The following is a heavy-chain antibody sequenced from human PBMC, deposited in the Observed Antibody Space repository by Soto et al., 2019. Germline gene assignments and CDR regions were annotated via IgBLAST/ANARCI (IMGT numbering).Heavy chain of an antibody. CDR3: ARGTGITIFGVVILSDYYYYMDV. D-gene: IGHD3-3*01. CDR1: GYTFTSYY. CDR2: INPSGGST. V-gene: IGHV1-46*03. J-gene: IGHJ6*03. Sequence: ASVKVSCKASGYTFTSYYRHWVRQAPGQGLEWMGIINPSGGSTSYAQKFQGRVTMTRDTSTSTVYMELSSLRSEDTAVYYCARGTGITIFGVVILSDYYYYMDVWGKGTTVTVSS.